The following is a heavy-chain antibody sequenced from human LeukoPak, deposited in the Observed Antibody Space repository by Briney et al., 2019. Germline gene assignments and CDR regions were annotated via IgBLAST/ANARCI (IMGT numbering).Heavy chain of an antibody. CDR1: GYTFTSYG. CDR2: ISAYNGNT. Sequence: ASAKVSCKASGYTFTSYGISWVRQAPGQGLEWMGWISAYNGNTNYAQKFQGRVTMTRDTSISTAYMELSRLRSDDTAVYYCAIIVVPAALSRDYFDYWGQGTLVTVSS. V-gene: IGHV1-18*04. J-gene: IGHJ4*02. D-gene: IGHD2-2*01. CDR3: AIIVVPAALSRDYFDY.